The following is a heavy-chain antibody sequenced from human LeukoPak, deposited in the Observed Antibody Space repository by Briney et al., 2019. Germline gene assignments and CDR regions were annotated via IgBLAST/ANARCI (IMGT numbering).Heavy chain of an antibody. CDR2: INHSGST. CDR3: ARGLRRRWLQQGDY. D-gene: IGHD5-24*01. CDR1: GGSFSGYY. V-gene: IGHV4-34*01. Sequence: SETLSPTCAVYGGSFSGYYWSWIRQPPGKGLEWIGEINHSGSTNYNPSLKSRVTISVDTSKNQFSLKLSSVTAADTAVYYCARGLRRRWLQQGDYWGQGTLVTVSS. J-gene: IGHJ4*02.